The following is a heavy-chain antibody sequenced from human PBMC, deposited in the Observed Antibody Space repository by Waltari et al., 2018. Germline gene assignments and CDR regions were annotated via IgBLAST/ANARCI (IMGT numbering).Heavy chain of an antibody. V-gene: IGHV3-7*01. Sequence: EVQVVESGGGWVQPGRSLRISCEVSECTFSSFWMSWVRQTPGKGLEWVANIRQDGSEKYYVDSVKGRFTVSRDNARNSLYLQMNSLRAEDTAVYYCATGRGLPYWGQGTLVTVSS. CDR1: ECTFSSFW. CDR2: IRQDGSEK. J-gene: IGHJ4*02. CDR3: ATGRGLPY.